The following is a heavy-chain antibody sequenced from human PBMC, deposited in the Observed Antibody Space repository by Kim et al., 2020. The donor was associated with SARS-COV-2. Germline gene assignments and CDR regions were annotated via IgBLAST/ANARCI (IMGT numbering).Heavy chain of an antibody. V-gene: IGHV3-23*01. CDR1: GFTFSNYA. CDR3: AKVRSIAVVAAPNY. J-gene: IGHJ4*03. D-gene: IGHD6-19*01. CDR2: ISGSGDGT. Sequence: GGSLRLSCTASGFTFSNYAMSWVRQAPGKGLEWVSGISGSGDGTYYADSVKGRFTISRDNSKNTVCLQMNSLRAEDTAVYYCAKVRSIAVVAAPNYCGHGALLTVSS.